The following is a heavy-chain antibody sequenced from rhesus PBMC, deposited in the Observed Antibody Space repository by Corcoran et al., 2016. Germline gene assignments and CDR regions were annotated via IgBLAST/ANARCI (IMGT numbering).Heavy chain of an antibody. D-gene: IGHD3-3*01. CDR1: GGSISGGYG. J-gene: IGHJ4*01. CDR3: ARGGLVTFDY. CDR2: IFVSIGST. Sequence: QVQLQESGPGLVKPSETLSLTCAVSGGSISGGYGWSWIRQPPGKGLEWIGHIFVSIGSTSYNPSLKSRVTISRDPSKNQFSLKLSSVTAADTAVYYCARGGLVTFDYWGQGVLVTVSS. V-gene: IGHV4-127*01.